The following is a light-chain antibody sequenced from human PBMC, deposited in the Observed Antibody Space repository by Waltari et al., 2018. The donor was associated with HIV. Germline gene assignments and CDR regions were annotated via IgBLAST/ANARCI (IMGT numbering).Light chain of an antibody. V-gene: IGLV3-1*01. CDR3: QAWDSSTAI. J-gene: IGLJ2*01. CDR1: KLGVEY. Sequence: SYELTQPPSVSVSPGQTARITCSGEKLGVEYVSWFQQRPGRSPILVIYQDSKWPSGIPERFSGSNSGNTATLTISGTQAMDEADYYCQAWDSSTAIFGGGTKLTVL. CDR2: QDS.